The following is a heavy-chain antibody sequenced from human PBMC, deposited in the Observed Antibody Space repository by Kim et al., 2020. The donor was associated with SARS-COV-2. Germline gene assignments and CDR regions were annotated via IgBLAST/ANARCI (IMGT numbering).Heavy chain of an antibody. D-gene: IGHD2-2*01. CDR3: AKDPRFRLPASSSDGMDV. CDR2: ISYDGSNK. V-gene: IGHV3-30*18. J-gene: IGHJ6*02. Sequence: GGSLRLSCAASGFTFSSYGMHWVRQAPGKGLEWVAVISYDGSNKYYADSVKGRFTISRDNSKNTLYLQMNSLRAEDTAVYYCAKDPRFRLPASSSDGMDVWGQGTTVTVSS. CDR1: GFTFSSYG.